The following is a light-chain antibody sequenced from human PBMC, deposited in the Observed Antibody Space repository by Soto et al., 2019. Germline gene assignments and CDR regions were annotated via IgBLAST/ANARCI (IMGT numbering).Light chain of an antibody. CDR2: KAS. V-gene: IGKV1-5*03. J-gene: IGKJ2*01. Sequence: DIQMTQSPSTLSASIGDSVTITCRASQSITGWLAWYQQKPGKAPNLLIYKASTLESGVPSRFSGSGYGTEFTLTISSLQPDDFATYYCQQYVVYPYTFGQGTKVDIK. CDR3: QQYVVYPYT. CDR1: QSITGW.